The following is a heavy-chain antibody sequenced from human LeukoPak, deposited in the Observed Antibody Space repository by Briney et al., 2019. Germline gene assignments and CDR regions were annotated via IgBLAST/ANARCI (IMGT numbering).Heavy chain of an antibody. V-gene: IGHV4-59*01. CDR3: ARDAPYYYDSSGLGAFDI. J-gene: IGHJ3*02. D-gene: IGHD3-22*01. CDR2: IYYSGST. CDR1: GGSISSYY. Sequence: SETLSLTCTVSGGSISSYYWSWIRQPPGKGLEWIGYIYYSGSTNYNPSLKSRVTISVDTSKNQSSLKLSSVTAADTAVYYCARDAPYYYDSSGLGAFDIWGQGTMVTVSS.